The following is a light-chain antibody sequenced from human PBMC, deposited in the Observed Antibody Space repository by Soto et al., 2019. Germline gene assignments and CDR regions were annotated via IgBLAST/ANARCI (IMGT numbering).Light chain of an antibody. CDR2: EGT. CDR1: SSDVGGYNV. Sequence: QSALTQPASVSGSPGQSITISCTGTSSDVGGYNVVSWYQQHPGKVPKVILYEGTKRPSGVSNRFSGSKSGNTASLTISGLQAEDEADYYCCSSTSGNTLDVVFGGGTKVTVL. CDR3: CSSTSGNTLDVV. V-gene: IGLV2-23*01. J-gene: IGLJ2*01.